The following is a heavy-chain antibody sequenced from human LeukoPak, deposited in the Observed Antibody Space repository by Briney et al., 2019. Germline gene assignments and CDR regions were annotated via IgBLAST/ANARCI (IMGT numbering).Heavy chain of an antibody. J-gene: IGHJ4*02. V-gene: IGHV5-51*01. D-gene: IGHD3-10*01. CDR3: ARQTLGVRGGEWDY. CDR2: IYPDDSDI. CDR1: GYRFTDYW. Sequence: GEPLQISCKGSGYRFTDYWIGWVRQMPGKGLEWMGIIYPDDSDIRYSPSFQGQVTISADRSISTAYLQWSSLTASDSAMYYCARQTLGVRGGEWDYWGQGTLVTVSS.